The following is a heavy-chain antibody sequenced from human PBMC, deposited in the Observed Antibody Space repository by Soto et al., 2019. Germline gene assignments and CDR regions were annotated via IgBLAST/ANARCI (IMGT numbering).Heavy chain of an antibody. D-gene: IGHD4-17*01. CDR2: FDPEDGET. CDR1: GYTLTELS. Sequence: QVQLVQSGAEVKKPGASVKVSCKVSGYTLTELSMHWVRQAPGKGLEWMGGFDPEDGETIYAQKFQGRVTMTEDTSTDTAYMELSSLRSEDTAVYYCATQTMGTVTTGGDYYYYYYMDVWGKGTTVTVSS. J-gene: IGHJ6*03. V-gene: IGHV1-24*01. CDR3: ATQTMGTVTTGGDYYYYYYMDV.